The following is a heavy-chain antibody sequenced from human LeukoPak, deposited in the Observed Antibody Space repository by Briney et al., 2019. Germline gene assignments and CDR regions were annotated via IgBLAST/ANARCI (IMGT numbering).Heavy chain of an antibody. CDR2: IYYSGST. Sequence: SETLSLTCTVSGGSISSSSYYWRWIRQPPGKGLEWIGSIYYSGSTYYNPSLKSRVTISVDTSKIQFSLKLSSVTAADTAVYYCTRGNREYYYDSSVRFDYWGQGTLVTVSS. D-gene: IGHD3-22*01. J-gene: IGHJ4*02. CDR3: TRGNREYYYDSSVRFDY. CDR1: GGSISSSSYY. V-gene: IGHV4-39*01.